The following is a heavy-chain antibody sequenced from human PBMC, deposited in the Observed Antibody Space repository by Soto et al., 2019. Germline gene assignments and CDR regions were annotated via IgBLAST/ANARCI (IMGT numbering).Heavy chain of an antibody. CDR1: GLTFSLYG. CDR2: ISYEGRNK. CDR3: AKGRDSTLLRWQYFDN. D-gene: IGHD2-15*01. V-gene: IGHV3-30*18. Sequence: GGSLRLSCAVSGLTFSLYGMHWVRQAPGKGLEWVAFISYEGRNKYYADSVKGRFTISRDNSKNTLSLQLDSLRPEDTAVYYCAKGRDSTLLRWQYFDNWGQGTQVTVSS. J-gene: IGHJ4*02.